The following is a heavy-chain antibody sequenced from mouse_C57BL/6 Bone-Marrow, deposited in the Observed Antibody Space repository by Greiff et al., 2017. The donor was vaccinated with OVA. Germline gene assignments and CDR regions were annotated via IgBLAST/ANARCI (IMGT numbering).Heavy chain of an antibody. CDR2: IDPSDSET. J-gene: IGHJ4*01. CDR3: ARRGYYVSSGLYAMDY. CDR1: GYTFTSYW. D-gene: IGHD1-1*01. Sequence: QVQLQQPGAELVRPGSSVKLSCKASGYTFTSYWMHWVKQRPIQGLEWIGNIDPSDSETHYNQKFKDKATLTVDKSSSTAYMQLSSLTSEDSAVYYCARRGYYVSSGLYAMDYWGQGTSVTVSS. V-gene: IGHV1-52*01.